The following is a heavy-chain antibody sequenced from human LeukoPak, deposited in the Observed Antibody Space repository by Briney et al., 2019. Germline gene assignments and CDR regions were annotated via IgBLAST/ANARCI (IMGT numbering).Heavy chain of an antibody. CDR2: INSDGSST. Sequence: PGGSLRLSCAASGFTFSSYSMNWVRQAPGKGLVWVSRINSDGSSTSYADSVKGRFTISRDNAKNTLYLQMNSLRAEDTAVYYCARDQLQYYYDSSDHWGQGTLVTVSS. D-gene: IGHD3-22*01. CDR1: GFTFSSYS. J-gene: IGHJ4*02. CDR3: ARDQLQYYYDSSDH. V-gene: IGHV3-74*01.